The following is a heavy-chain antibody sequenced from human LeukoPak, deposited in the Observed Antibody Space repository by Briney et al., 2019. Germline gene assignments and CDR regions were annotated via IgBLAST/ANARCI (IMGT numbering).Heavy chain of an antibody. CDR3: ARVTGGSGSYYSPLHYYFDY. V-gene: IGHV4-30-4*01. CDR1: GGSISSGDYY. CDR2: IYYSGST. Sequence: PSETLSLTCTVSGGSISSGDYYWSWIRQPPGKGLEWIGYIYYSGSTHYNPSLKSRVTISVDTSKNQFSLKLSSVTAADTAVYYCARVTGGSGSYYSPLHYYFDYRGQGTLVTVSS. D-gene: IGHD3-10*01. J-gene: IGHJ4*02.